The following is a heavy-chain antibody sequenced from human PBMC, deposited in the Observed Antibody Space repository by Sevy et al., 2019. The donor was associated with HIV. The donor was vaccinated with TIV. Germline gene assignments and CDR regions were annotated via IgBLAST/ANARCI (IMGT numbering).Heavy chain of an antibody. CDR1: GFTFSSYG. J-gene: IGHJ6*03. Sequence: GGSLRLSCAASGFTFSSYGMHWVRQAPGKGLEWVAFIRYDGSNKYYVDSVKGRFTISRDNSKSTLYLQMNSLRAEDTAVYYCAKGTGNRYCSSTSCRPHYYYYMDVWGKGTTVTVSS. CDR3: AKGTGNRYCSSTSCRPHYYYYMDV. CDR2: IRYDGSNK. D-gene: IGHD2-2*01. V-gene: IGHV3-30*02.